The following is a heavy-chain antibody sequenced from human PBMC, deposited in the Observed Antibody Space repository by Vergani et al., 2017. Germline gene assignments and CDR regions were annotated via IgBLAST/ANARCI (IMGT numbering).Heavy chain of an antibody. D-gene: IGHD6-13*01. V-gene: IGHV3-30*02. CDR3: AKDGIAAAGYHMYYFDY. Sequence: QVQLVESGGGVVQRGGSLRLSCATSGFTLSNYDMQWIRQGPGKGLEFVAFIQFDGSNQYYADSVKGRFTISRDNSKNTLYLQMNSLRAEDTAVYYCAKDGIAAAGYHMYYFDYWGQGTLVTVSS. CDR2: IQFDGSNQ. CDR1: GFTLSNYD. J-gene: IGHJ4*02.